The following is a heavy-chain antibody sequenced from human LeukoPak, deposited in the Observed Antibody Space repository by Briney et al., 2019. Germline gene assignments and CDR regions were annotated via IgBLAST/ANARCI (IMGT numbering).Heavy chain of an antibody. J-gene: IGHJ6*04. D-gene: IGHD6-13*01. CDR1: GVSISGYY. V-gene: IGHV4-59*08. Sequence: SETLSLTCTVSGVSISGYYWIWIRQAPGKGLEWIGYIYYSRSTNYNPSLGSRVTISVDTSNNQFSLKLSSVTAADTAVYYCWRHKRIAADRPSPTGIDVWGEGTTVTVSS. CDR2: IYYSRST. CDR3: WRHKRIAADRPSPTGIDV.